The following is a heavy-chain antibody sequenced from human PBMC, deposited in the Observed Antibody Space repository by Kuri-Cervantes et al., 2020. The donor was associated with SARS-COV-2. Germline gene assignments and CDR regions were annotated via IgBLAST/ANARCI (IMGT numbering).Heavy chain of an antibody. J-gene: IGHJ6*01. CDR3: ARGRVGFLEWLENYYYYGMDV. D-gene: IGHD3-3*02. CDR2: IYYSGST. CDR1: GGSISSSSYY. V-gene: IGHV4-61*05. Sequence: SETLSLTCTVSGGSISSSSYYWGWIRQPPGKGLEWIGYIYYSGSTNYNPSLKSRVTISVDTSKNQFSLKLSSVTAADTAVYYCARGRVGFLEWLENYYYYGMDVWGQGTTVTVSS.